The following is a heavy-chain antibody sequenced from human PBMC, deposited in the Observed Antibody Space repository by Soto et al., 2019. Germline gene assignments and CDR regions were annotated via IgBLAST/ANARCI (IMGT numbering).Heavy chain of an antibody. CDR1: GFSITNYH. CDR3: ARKYQNWFDP. D-gene: IGHD6-6*01. J-gene: IGHJ5*02. V-gene: IGHV1-46*01. Sequence: GASLQVSCKASGFSITNYHMHLVRQAPGQGLEWMGGITPLGGATTYAQKFQGRVTMTRDTSTSTVYMELSRLRSEDTAVYYCARKYQNWFDPWGQGTLVTV. CDR2: ITPLGGAT.